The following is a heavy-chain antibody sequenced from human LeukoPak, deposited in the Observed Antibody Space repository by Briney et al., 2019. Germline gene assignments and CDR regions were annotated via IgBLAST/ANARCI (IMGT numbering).Heavy chain of an antibody. CDR1: GFTFSRYS. J-gene: IGHJ4*02. V-gene: IGHV3-21*01. CDR2: ITSSSTYK. CDR3: ARDRAVLTGYYNSEAY. D-gene: IGHD3-9*01. Sequence: GGSLRLSCAASGFTFSRYSMNWVRRAPGKGLEWVSSITSSSTYKYYADSVKGRFTISRDNAKNSLYLQMNSLRAEDTAVYYCARDRAVLTGYYNSEAYWGQGTLVTVSS.